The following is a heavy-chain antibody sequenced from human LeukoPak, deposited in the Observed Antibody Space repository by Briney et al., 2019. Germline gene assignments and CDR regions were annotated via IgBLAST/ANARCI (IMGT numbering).Heavy chain of an antibody. CDR1: GGTFNNSA. J-gene: IGHJ5*02. Sequence: SVKVSCKTSGGTFNNSAISWVRQAPGQGLEWLGGIMPLFGTAGYAQKFQGRVTITKVESTRTVYLELTSLTSDDTAVYYCARDVHGDYGSGWFDPWGQGTLVSVSS. CDR2: IMPLFGTA. V-gene: IGHV1-69*05. CDR3: ARDVHGDYGSGWFDP. D-gene: IGHD4-17*01.